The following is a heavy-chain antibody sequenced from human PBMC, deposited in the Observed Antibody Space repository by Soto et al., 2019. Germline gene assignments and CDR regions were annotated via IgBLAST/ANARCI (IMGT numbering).Heavy chain of an antibody. V-gene: IGHV3-15*01. CDR1: GFTFSNAW. Sequence: PGGSLRLSCAASGFTFSNAWMSWVRQAPGKGLEWVGRIKSKTDGGTTDYAAPVKGRFTISRDDSKNTLYLQMNSLKTEDTAVYYCTFTTPSTIFGVVIDYDILTQRDYWGQGTLVTVSS. J-gene: IGHJ4*02. D-gene: IGHD3-3*01. CDR3: TFTTPSTIFGVVIDYDILTQRDY. CDR2: IKSKTDGGTT.